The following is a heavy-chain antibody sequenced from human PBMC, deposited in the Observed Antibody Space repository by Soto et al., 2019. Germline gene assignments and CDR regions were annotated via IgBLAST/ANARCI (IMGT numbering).Heavy chain of an antibody. CDR2: ISYDGSNK. V-gene: IGHV3-30-3*01. Sequence: QVQLVESGGGVVQPGRSLRLSCAASGFTFSSYAMHWVRQAPGKGLEWVAVISYDGSNKYYADSVKGRFTISRDNSKNTLYLQINSLRAEDTAVYYCARDRSDGSGYGMDVWGQGTTVTVSS. CDR3: ARDRSDGSGYGMDV. J-gene: IGHJ6*02. CDR1: GFTFSSYA. D-gene: IGHD3-10*01.